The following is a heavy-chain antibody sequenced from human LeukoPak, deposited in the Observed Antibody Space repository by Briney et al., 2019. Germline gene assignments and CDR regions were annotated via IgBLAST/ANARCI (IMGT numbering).Heavy chain of an antibody. V-gene: IGHV1-69*06. Sequence: SVKVSCKASGGTFSSYAISWVRQAPGQGLEWMGGIIPIFGTANYAQKFQGRVTITADKSTSTAYMELSSLRPEDTAVYYCARDYYDSSGYYLLAFDIWGQGTMVTVSS. D-gene: IGHD3-22*01. CDR3: ARDYYDSSGYYLLAFDI. CDR1: GGTFSSYA. J-gene: IGHJ3*02. CDR2: IIPIFGTA.